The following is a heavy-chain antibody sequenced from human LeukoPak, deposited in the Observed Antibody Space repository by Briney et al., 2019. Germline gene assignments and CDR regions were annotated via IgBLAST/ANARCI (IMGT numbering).Heavy chain of an antibody. J-gene: IGHJ4*02. V-gene: IGHV3-33*06. CDR3: AKSTYYYDSSGLGDH. CDR1: GFTFSSYG. CDR2: IWYDGSNK. D-gene: IGHD3-22*01. Sequence: PGGSLRLSCAASGFTFSSYGMHWVRQAPGKGLEWVAVIWYDGSNKYYADSVKGRFTISRDNSKNTLYLQMNSLRAEDTAVYYCAKSTYYYDSSGLGDHWGQGTLVTVSS.